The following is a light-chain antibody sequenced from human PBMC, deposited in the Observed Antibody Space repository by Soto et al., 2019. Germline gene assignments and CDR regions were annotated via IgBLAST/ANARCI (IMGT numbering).Light chain of an antibody. CDR1: SSDVGGYHY. CDR3: SSYTTSSILV. J-gene: IGLJ2*01. V-gene: IGLV2-14*01. CDR2: DVS. Sequence: QSALTQPASVSGSPGQSITISCTGTSSDVGGYHYVSWYQQHPGKAPKLMIYDVSNRPSGVSDRFSGSKSGNTASLTISGLQAEDEADDYCSSYTTSSILVFGGGTKLTVL.